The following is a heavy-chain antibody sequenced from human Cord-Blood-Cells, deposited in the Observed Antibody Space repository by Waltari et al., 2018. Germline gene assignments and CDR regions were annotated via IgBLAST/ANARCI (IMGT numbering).Heavy chain of an antibody. CDR3: ARRRELLGFDY. J-gene: IGHJ4*02. CDR2: IYHSGST. D-gene: IGHD1-26*01. V-gene: IGHV4-38-2*01. CDR1: GYSISSGYY. Sequence: QVQLQESGPGLVKPSETLSLTCAVSGYSISSGYYWGWIRQPPGKGLEWIGSIYHSGSTYYNPSLKSRVTISVDTSKNQFSRKLSSVTAADTAVYYCARRRELLGFDYWGQGTLVTVSS.